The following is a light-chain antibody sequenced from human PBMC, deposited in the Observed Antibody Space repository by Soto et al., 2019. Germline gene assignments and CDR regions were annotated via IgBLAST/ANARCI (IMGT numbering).Light chain of an antibody. V-gene: IGKV3-11*01. CDR2: DAS. Sequence: IVLTQSPATLSLSPGERATLSCRASQSVSSFLAWYQQKPGQAPRLLISDASKRATGIPARFSGSGSGTDFTLTISSLEPEDFAVYYCQQRSNWPPEITFGQGTRLEIK. CDR1: QSVSSF. J-gene: IGKJ5*01. CDR3: QQRSNWPPEIT.